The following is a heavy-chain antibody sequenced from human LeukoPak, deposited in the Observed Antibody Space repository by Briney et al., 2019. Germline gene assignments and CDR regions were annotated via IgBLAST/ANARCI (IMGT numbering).Heavy chain of an antibody. CDR2: FDPEDGET. CDR1: GYTLTELS. J-gene: IGHJ5*02. Sequence: ASVKVSCKVSGYTLTELSMHWVRQAPGKGLEWMGGFDPEDGETIYAQKFQGRVTMTEDTSTDTAYMELSSLRSEDTAVYYCATVATVTRVPALWSDPWGQGTLVTVSS. D-gene: IGHD4-17*01. V-gene: IGHV1-24*01. CDR3: ATVATVTRVPALWSDP.